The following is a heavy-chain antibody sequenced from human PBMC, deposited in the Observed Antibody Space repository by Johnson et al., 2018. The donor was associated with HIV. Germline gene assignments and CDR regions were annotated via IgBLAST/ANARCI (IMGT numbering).Heavy chain of an antibody. J-gene: IGHJ3*02. V-gene: IGHV3-30*04. CDR2: ISYDGSNK. D-gene: IGHD6-13*01. CDR1: GFTFSSYA. Sequence: QMLLVESGGGVVQPGRSLRLSCAASGFTFSSYAMHWVRQAPGKGLEWVAVISYDGSNKYYADSVKGRFTISRDNSKNTLYLQMNSLRTEDTAVYYVARALGVGRAAAGTRNAFDSWGQGTMVTVSS. CDR3: ARALGVGRAAAGTRNAFDS.